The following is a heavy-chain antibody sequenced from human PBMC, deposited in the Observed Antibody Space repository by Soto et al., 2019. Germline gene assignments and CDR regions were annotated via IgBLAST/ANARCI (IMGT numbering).Heavy chain of an antibody. CDR1: GGSISGYY. V-gene: IGHV4-59*01. CDR3: ARGCGPKNYYYYGMDV. Sequence: SETLSLTCTVSGGSISGYYWSWIRQPPGKGLEWIGYIYYSGSTNYNPSLKSRVTISVDTSKNQFSLKLSSVTAADTAVYYCARGCGPKNYYYYGMDVWGQGTTVTVS. D-gene: IGHD1-26*01. J-gene: IGHJ6*02. CDR2: IYYSGST.